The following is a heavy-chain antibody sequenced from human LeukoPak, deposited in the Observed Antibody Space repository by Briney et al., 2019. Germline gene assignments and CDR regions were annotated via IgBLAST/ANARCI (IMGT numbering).Heavy chain of an antibody. V-gene: IGHV2-26*01. CDR2: IFSNDEK. D-gene: IGHD3-3*01. CDR1: GFSLSNARMG. Sequence: SGPTLVNPTETLTLTCTVSGFSLSNARMGVGWIRQPPGKALEWLAHIFSNDEKSYSTSLKSRLTISKDTSKSQVVLTMTNIDPVDTASYSCARLNYDFWSGYIFDYWGQGTLVTVSS. CDR3: ARLNYDFWSGYIFDY. J-gene: IGHJ4*02.